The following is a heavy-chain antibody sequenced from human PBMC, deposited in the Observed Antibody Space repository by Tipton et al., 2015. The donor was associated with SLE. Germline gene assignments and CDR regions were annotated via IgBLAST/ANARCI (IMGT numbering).Heavy chain of an antibody. D-gene: IGHD3/OR15-3a*01. CDR3: ARDFDSPVITFGTGLDY. V-gene: IGHV3-53*01. Sequence: SLRLSCAASGFTVTTYCMNWVRQAPGKGLEWVSVIYTGDSTYYADFVKGRFTISRDNSKNMIYLQMNSLTVDDTAVYYCARDFDSPVITFGTGLDYWGQGTLVTVSS. J-gene: IGHJ4*02. CDR1: GFTVTTYC. CDR2: IYTGDST.